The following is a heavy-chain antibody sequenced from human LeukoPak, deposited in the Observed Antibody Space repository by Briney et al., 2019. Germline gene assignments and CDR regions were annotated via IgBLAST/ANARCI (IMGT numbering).Heavy chain of an antibody. V-gene: IGHV1-2*06. CDR1: GYTFTGYY. J-gene: IGHJ3*02. CDR3: ARDVGATDAFDI. Sequence: ASVKVSCKASGYTFTGYYMHWMRQAPGQGLEWMGRINPNSGGTNYAQKFQGRVTMTRDTSISTAYMELSRLRSDDTAVYYCARDVGATDAFDIWGQGTMVTVSS. D-gene: IGHD1-26*01. CDR2: INPNSGGT.